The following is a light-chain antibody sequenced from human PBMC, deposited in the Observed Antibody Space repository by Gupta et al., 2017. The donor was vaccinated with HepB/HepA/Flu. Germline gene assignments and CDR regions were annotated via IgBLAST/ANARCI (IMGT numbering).Light chain of an antibody. V-gene: IGKV1-39*01. CDR2: SAS. CDR3: QQGYSPPLT. Sequence: DIQMPQSPSSLPASVGDTVTMTCRASQSTSIYLNWYQQKPGRAPKLLISSASSFQSGVPSRFTGRGSGTDFTLTINTLQPGDLATYFCQQGYSPPLTFGGGTKVEIK. J-gene: IGKJ4*01. CDR1: QSTSIY.